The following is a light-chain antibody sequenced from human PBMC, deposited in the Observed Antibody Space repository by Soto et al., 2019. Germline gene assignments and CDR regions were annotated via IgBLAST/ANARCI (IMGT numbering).Light chain of an antibody. CDR1: QSISSY. CDR3: HQSYSTLWT. CDR2: AAS. J-gene: IGKJ1*01. V-gene: IGKV1-39*01. Sequence: DIQMTQSPSSLSASVGDRVTITCRASQSISSYLNWYQQKPGKAPKLLIYAASSLQSGVPSRFSGSDSEKDFTLTISSLQPEDFATYYCHQSYSTLWTFGQGTKVEIK.